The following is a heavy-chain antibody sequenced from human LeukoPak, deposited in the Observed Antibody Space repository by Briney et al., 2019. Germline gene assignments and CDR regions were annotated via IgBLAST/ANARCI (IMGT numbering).Heavy chain of an antibody. CDR1: GFTFSSYS. CDR3: VRDRATVTMADSFDS. CDR2: ISSSSSTI. Sequence: PGGSLRLSCAASGFTFSSYSMNWVRQAPGKGLEWVSYISSSSSTIYYADSVKGRFTISRDNAKNSLYLQMNSLRDEDTAVYYCVRDRATVTMADSFDSWGQGTLVTVSS. J-gene: IGHJ4*02. V-gene: IGHV3-48*02. D-gene: IGHD2-21*02.